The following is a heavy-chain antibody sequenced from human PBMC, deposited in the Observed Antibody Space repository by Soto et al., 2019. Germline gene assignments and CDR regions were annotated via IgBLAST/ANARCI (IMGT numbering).Heavy chain of an antibody. J-gene: IGHJ4*02. V-gene: IGHV1-3*01. CDR2: INAGNGNT. CDR1: GYTFTSYA. D-gene: IGHD6-6*01. CDR3: AGEYLYSSSSPWDY. Sequence: QVQLVQSGAEVKKPGASVKVSCKASGYTFTSYAMHWVRQAPGQRLEWMGWINAGNGNTKYSQKFQGRVTITRDTSESTAYMELSSLRSEDTAVYYCAGEYLYSSSSPWDYWGQGTLVTVSS.